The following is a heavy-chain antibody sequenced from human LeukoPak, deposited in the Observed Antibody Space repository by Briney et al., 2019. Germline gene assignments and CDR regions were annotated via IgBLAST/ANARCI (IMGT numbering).Heavy chain of an antibody. V-gene: IGHV3-33*01. CDR3: ARDSEELWFGEWGGAFDI. J-gene: IGHJ3*02. CDR1: GFTFGTYA. D-gene: IGHD3-10*01. Sequence: GGSLRLSCAAYGFTFGTYAIQWVRQAPGKGLEWVAAIWYDGSNKYYAGSVKGRFTISRDNSKNTRYLQMNSRRAEDTAVYYWARDSEELWFGEWGGAFDIWGQGTMVTVSS. CDR2: IWYDGSNK.